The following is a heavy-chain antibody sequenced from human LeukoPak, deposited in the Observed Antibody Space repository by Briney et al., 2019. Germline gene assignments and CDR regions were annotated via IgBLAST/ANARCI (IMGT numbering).Heavy chain of an antibody. CDR1: GFTFSSYE. CDR2: ISSSGSTI. CDR3: ARDLGGYSYGRITPDFDY. J-gene: IGHJ4*02. Sequence: GGSLRLSCAASGFTFSSYEMNWVRQAPGKGLEWVSYISSSGSTIYYADSVKGRFTISRDNAKNSLYLQMNSLRAEDTAVYYCARDLGGYSYGRITPDFDYWGQGTLVTVSS. V-gene: IGHV3-48*03. D-gene: IGHD5-18*01.